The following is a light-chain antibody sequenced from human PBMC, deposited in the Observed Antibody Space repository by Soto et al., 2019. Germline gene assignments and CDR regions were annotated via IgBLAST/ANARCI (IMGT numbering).Light chain of an antibody. CDR1: SSDVGSYNY. V-gene: IGLV2-14*01. CDR2: DVS. CDR3: RSYTSSSTLL. J-gene: IGLJ2*01. Sequence: QSVLTQPASVSGSPGQSITISCSGTSSDVGSYNYVSWYQQHPDRAPKLMIYDVSNRPSGVSNRFSGSKSGHTASLTISGLQAEDEADYYCRSYTSSSTLLFGGGTKLTVL.